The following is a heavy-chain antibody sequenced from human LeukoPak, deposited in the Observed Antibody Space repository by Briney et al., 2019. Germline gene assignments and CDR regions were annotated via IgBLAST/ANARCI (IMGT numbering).Heavy chain of an antibody. J-gene: IGHJ4*02. CDR1: GGSISSSSYY. CDR3: HFKYCSSSTCFYYFDY. CDR2: IYYSGST. V-gene: IGHV4-39*01. D-gene: IGHD2-2*01. Sequence: SETLSLTCTVSGGSISSSSYYWGWIRQPPGKGLEWIGSIYYSGSTYYNPSLRSRVTMSVDTSKNQFSLKLSSVTATDTAVYYCHFKYCSSSTCFYYFDYWGQGTLVTVSS.